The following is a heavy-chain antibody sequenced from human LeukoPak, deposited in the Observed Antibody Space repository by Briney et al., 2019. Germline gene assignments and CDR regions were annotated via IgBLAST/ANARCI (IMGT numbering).Heavy chain of an antibody. CDR3: ARLSRPGYCSGGTCPPDY. J-gene: IGHJ4*02. V-gene: IGHV4-59*01. Sequence: SETLSLTCGVSGGSFSSNYRSWIRQPPGKGLEWIGYVYHSGSTNYNASLKRRVTISVDTSKNKLSLKGRSVTAADTAVYYCARLSRPGYCSGGTCPPDYWGQGTLVTVSS. CDR2: VYHSGST. D-gene: IGHD2-15*01. CDR1: GGSFSSNY.